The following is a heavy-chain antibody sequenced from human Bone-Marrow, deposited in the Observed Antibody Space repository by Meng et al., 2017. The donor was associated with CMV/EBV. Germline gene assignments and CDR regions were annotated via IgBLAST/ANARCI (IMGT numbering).Heavy chain of an antibody. V-gene: IGHV3-21*01. CDR3: ARDGGSGWDHYYYGMDV. CDR1: GFTFSTSS. Sequence: GGSLRLSCAASGFTFSTSSMNWVRQAPGKGLEWLSSISSSSAYIYYADSVKGRFTISRDNARNSLYLQINSLRAEDTAVYYCARDGGSGWDHYYYGMDVWARGTTVTVSS. J-gene: IGHJ6*02. CDR2: ISSSSAYI. D-gene: IGHD6-19*01.